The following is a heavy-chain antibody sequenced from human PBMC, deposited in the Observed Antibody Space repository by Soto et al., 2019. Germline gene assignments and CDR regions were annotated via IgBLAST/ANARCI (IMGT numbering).Heavy chain of an antibody. Sequence: ASVKVSCKASGYTFTGYYMHWVRQAPGQGLEWMGWINPNSGGTNYAQKFQGWVTMTRDTSISTAYMELSRLRSDDTAVYYCARGSDIVLMVYADAFDIWGQGTMVTVSS. CDR1: GYTFTGYY. CDR3: ARGSDIVLMVYADAFDI. D-gene: IGHD2-8*01. J-gene: IGHJ3*02. CDR2: INPNSGGT. V-gene: IGHV1-2*04.